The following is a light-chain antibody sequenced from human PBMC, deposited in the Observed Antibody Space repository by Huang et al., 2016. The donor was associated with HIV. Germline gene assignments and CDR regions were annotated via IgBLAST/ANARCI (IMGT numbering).Light chain of an antibody. Sequence: STRALVRWERAPLPSSASRTVTNNVACYQQSPGQAPMLLIYGASTRATGVPARFSANGSGTEFALTISSLTSEDFTLYYCQQYNDWPPTFGQGTRLEI. CDR3: QQYNDWPPT. CDR2: GAS. V-gene: IGKV3-15*01. J-gene: IGKJ2*01. CDR1: RTVTNN.